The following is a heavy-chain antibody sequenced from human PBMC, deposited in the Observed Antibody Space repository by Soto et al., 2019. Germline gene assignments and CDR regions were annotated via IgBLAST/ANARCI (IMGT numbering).Heavy chain of an antibody. D-gene: IGHD1-26*01. V-gene: IGHV4-34*01. J-gene: IGHJ4*02. CDR3: ARVGVGARKVFDY. CDR1: GESFSGYY. CDR2: INHSGST. Sequence: SETLSLTCAVYGESFSGYYWSWIRQPSGKGLEWIGEINHSGSTNYNPSLKSRVTISVDTSKNQFSLKLSSVTAADTAVYYCARVGVGARKVFDYWGQGTLVTVS.